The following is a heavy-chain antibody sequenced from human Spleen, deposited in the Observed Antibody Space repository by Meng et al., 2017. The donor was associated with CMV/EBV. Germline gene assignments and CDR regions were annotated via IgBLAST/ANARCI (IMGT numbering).Heavy chain of an antibody. J-gene: IGHJ4*02. CDR1: GVTFSSHS. Sequence: SCAASGVTFSSHSMNWVRQAPGKGLEWVSSISSGSTYIYYADSVKGRFTISRDNAKNSLYLQMNSLRAEDTAVYYCARVYSSSWYVDYWGQGTLVTVSS. D-gene: IGHD6-13*01. V-gene: IGHV3-21*01. CDR3: ARVYSSSWYVDY. CDR2: ISSGSTYI.